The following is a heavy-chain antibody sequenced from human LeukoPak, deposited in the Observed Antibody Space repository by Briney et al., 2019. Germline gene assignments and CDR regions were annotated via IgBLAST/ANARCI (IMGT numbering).Heavy chain of an antibody. CDR3: ARLERGYSYGYDY. Sequence: GRSLRLSCAASGFTFSSYAMHWVRQAPGKGLEWVAVISYDGSNKYYADSVKGRFTISRDNSKNTLYLQMNSLRSEDTAVYYCARLERGYSYGYDYWGQGTLVTVSS. CDR2: ISYDGSNK. CDR1: GFTFSSYA. V-gene: IGHV3-30-3*01. J-gene: IGHJ4*02. D-gene: IGHD5-18*01.